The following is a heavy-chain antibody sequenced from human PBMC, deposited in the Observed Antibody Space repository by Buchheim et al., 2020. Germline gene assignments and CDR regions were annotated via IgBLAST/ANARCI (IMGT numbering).Heavy chain of an antibody. CDR1: GFIFSNYE. D-gene: IGHD5-24*01. J-gene: IGHJ6*02. CDR2: ISNRGATQ. CDR3: ARARQGRRDGYFFYYHFGLDV. V-gene: IGHV3-48*03. Sequence: VQLVESGGGSVQPGGSLRLSCGASGFIFSNYEMNWVRQAPGKGLEWVSYISNRGATQYYADSVKGRFTVSRDNAQNSLYLQMDTLRAEDTAIYYCARARQGRRDGYFFYYHFGLDVWGQGTT.